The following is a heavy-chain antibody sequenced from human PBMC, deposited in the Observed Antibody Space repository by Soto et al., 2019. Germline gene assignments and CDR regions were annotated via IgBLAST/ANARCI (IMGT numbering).Heavy chain of an antibody. J-gene: IGHJ5*01. CDR3: ARAKHGNWFDC. CDR1: GGSISSYY. CDR2: IYYSGIT. V-gene: IGHV4-59*08. Sequence: QVQLQESGPRLVKPSETLSLTCTVSGGSISSYYWSWIRQPPGKGLEWLGYIYYSGITNYNPSLVSLVIISRDTPKNQVSLKLSSVTAADTAVYYCARAKHGNWFDCWGRGTLVTVSS.